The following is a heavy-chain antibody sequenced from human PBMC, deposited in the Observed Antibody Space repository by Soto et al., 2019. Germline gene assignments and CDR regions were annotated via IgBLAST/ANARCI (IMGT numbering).Heavy chain of an antibody. CDR3: ARLMITFGGVIVPPLDY. J-gene: IGHJ4*02. V-gene: IGHV1-69*13. Sequence: ASVKVSCKAPGGTFSSYAISWVRQAPGQGLEWMGGIIPIFGTANYAQKFQGRVTITADESTSTAYMELSSLRSEDTAVYYCARLMITFGGVIVPPLDYWGQGTLVTVSS. D-gene: IGHD3-16*02. CDR1: GGTFSSYA. CDR2: IIPIFGTA.